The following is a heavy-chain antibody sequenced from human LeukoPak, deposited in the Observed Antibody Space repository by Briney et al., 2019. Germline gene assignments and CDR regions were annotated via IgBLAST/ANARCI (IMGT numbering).Heavy chain of an antibody. J-gene: IGHJ4*02. CDR2: IYYSGST. Sequence: SETLSLTCTVSGGSISSTRYYWGWIRQPPGKGLEWIGSIYYSGSTYYNPSLKSRVTISVDTSKNQFSLKLSSVTAADTAVYYCAREDYGGYDRYPYYFDYWGQGTLVTVSS. CDR3: AREDYGGYDRYPYYFDY. V-gene: IGHV4-39*07. D-gene: IGHD5-12*01. CDR1: GGSISSTRYY.